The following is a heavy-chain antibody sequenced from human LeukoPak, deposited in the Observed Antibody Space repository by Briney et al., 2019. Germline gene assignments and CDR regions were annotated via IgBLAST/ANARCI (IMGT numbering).Heavy chain of an antibody. J-gene: IGHJ6*03. V-gene: IGHV3-21*01. Sequence: PGGSLRLSCAASGFTFSSYSMNWVRQAPGKGLEWVSSISSSSSYIYYADSVKGRFTISRDNSKNTLYLQMNSLRAEDTAVYYCGRVRDYYYYMDVWGKGTTVTISS. CDR2: ISSSSSYI. CDR3: GRVRDYYYYMDV. CDR1: GFTFSSYS.